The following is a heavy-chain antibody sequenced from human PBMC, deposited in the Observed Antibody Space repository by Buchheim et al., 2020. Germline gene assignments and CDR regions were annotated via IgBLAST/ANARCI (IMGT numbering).Heavy chain of an antibody. V-gene: IGHV4-59*01. CDR1: GGSISSYY. J-gene: IGHJ5*02. CDR2: IYYSGST. CDR3: ARILWEEIAAAGNCWFDP. D-gene: IGHD6-13*01. Sequence: QVQLQESGPGLVKPSETLSLTCTVSGGSISSYYWSWIRQPPGKGLEWIGYIYYSGSTNYNPSLKSRVTISVDTSKNQFSLKLSSVTAADTAVYYCARILWEEIAAAGNCWFDPWGQGTL.